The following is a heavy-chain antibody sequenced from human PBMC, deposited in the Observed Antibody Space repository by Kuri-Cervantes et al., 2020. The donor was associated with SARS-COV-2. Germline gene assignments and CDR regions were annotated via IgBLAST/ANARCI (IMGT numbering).Heavy chain of an antibody. J-gene: IGHJ5*02. CDR1: GFTFSNYW. D-gene: IGHD2-2*01. CDR2: IKQDGSEK. Sequence: GGSLRLSCAASGFTFSNYWMRWVRQAPGKGLEWVATIKQDGSEKYYVDSVEGRFTISRDNAKNSLNLQMNSLRAEDTAVYYCARDRGVDYCSSTSCPSGPFGPFDPWGQGTLVTVSS. CDR3: ARDRGVDYCSSTSCPSGPFGPFDP. V-gene: IGHV3-7*01.